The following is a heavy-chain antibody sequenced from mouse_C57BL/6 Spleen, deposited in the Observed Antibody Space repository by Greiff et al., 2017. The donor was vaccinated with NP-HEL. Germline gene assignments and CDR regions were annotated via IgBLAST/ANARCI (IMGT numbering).Heavy chain of an antibody. D-gene: IGHD3-2*02. J-gene: IGHJ4*01. CDR3: ARWGSEAMDY. CDR1: GYAFTNYL. V-gene: IGHV1-54*01. CDR2: INPGSGGT. Sequence: VQLQQSGAELVRPGTSVKVSCKASGYAFTNYLIEWVKQRPGQGLEWIGVINPGSGGTNYNEKFKGKATLTADKSSSTAYMQLSSLTSEDSAVYFCARWGSEAMDYWGQGTSVTVSS.